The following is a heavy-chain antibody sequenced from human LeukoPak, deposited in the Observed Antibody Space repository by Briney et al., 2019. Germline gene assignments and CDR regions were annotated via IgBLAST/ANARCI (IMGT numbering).Heavy chain of an antibody. J-gene: IGHJ5*02. D-gene: IGHD6-19*01. Sequence: GGSLRLSCAASGFTFSSYAMHWVRQAPGKGLEWVAVISYDGSNKYYADSVKGRFTISRDNSKNTLYLQMNSLRAEDTAVYYCARLKSVPGSEGSWGQGTLVTVSS. CDR1: GFTFSSYA. CDR3: ARLKSVPGSEGS. V-gene: IGHV3-30-3*01. CDR2: ISYDGSNK.